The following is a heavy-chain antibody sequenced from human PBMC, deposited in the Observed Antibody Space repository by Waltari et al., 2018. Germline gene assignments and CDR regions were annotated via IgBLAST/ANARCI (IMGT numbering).Heavy chain of an antibody. D-gene: IGHD4-17*01. Sequence: QVQLVQSGAEVKKPGSSVKVSCKASGGTFSSYTISWVRQAPGQGLEWMGRIIPNLGIANDAQKFQGRVTITADKSTRTAYMELSSLRSEDTAVYYCARDLDDYGDHYFDYWGQGTLVTVSS. CDR1: GGTFSSYT. CDR2: IIPNLGIA. V-gene: IGHV1-69*08. J-gene: IGHJ4*02. CDR3: ARDLDDYGDHYFDY.